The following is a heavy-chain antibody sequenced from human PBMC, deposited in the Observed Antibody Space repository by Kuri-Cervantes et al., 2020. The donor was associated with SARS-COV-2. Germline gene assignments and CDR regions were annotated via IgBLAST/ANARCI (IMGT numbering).Heavy chain of an antibody. J-gene: IGHJ5*02. CDR1: VYTFTSYG. CDR3: AGDLAPVAVGLGGWFDP. CDR2: INPSGGST. D-gene: IGHD1-26*01. Sequence: SVNVSCKASVYTFTSYGISWVRQAPGQGLEWMGIINPSGGSTSYAEKFQGRVTMTRDTSTGTVYMELSSLRSEDTAVYYRAGDLAPVAVGLGGWFDPWGQGTLVTVSS. V-gene: IGHV1-46*01.